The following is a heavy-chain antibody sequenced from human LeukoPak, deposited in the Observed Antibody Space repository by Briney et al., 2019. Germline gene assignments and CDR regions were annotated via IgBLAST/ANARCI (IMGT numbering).Heavy chain of an antibody. D-gene: IGHD3-22*01. CDR2: IRYDGSNK. V-gene: IGHV3-30*02. CDR1: GFTFSSYG. J-gene: IGHJ4*02. Sequence: GGSLRLSCAASGFTFSSYGMHWVRQAPGKGLEWVAFIRYDGSNKYYADSVKGRFTISRDNSKNTLYLQMNSLRAEDTAVYYCARVYYYDSSGYLNPFDYWGQGTLLTVSS. CDR3: ARVYYYDSSGYLNPFDY.